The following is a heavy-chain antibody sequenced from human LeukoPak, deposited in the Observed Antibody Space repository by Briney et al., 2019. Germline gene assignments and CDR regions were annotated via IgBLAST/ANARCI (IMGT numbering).Heavy chain of an antibody. CDR1: GITFSSYG. D-gene: IGHD3-22*01. CDR3: VRTSGYLAY. J-gene: IGHJ4*02. V-gene: IGHV3-23*01. CDR2: ITGGGDTT. Sequence: GGSLRLSCAASGITFSSYGMGWVRQAPVKGGEGVSAITGGGDTTYYADSVKGGFTISRDNSKKTLFLQMNSLRADDTAVYYCVRTSGYLAYWGQGTLVTVSS.